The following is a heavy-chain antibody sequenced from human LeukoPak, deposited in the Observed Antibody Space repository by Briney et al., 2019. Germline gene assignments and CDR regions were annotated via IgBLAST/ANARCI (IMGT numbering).Heavy chain of an antibody. J-gene: IGHJ4*02. CDR2: IYYSGST. CDR1: GGSISSGGYY. Sequence: SQTLSLTCTVSGGSISSGGYYWSWIRQHPGKGLEWIGYIYYSGSTYYNPSMKSRVTISEDTSKNQFSLKLSSVTAADTAVYYCARRIAVAGFFDYWGQGTLVTVSS. CDR3: ARRIAVAGFFDY. D-gene: IGHD6-19*01. V-gene: IGHV4-31*03.